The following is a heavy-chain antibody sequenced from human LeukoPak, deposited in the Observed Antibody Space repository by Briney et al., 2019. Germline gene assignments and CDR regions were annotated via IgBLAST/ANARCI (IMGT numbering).Heavy chain of an antibody. CDR3: ARVITIFGVVTHYYYMDV. V-gene: IGHV1-69*05. D-gene: IGHD3-3*01. CDR1: GYTFTGYY. J-gene: IGHJ6*03. CDR2: IIPIFGTA. Sequence: ASVKVSCKASGYTFTGYYMHWVRQAPGQGLEWMGGIIPIFGTANYAQKFQGRVTITTDESTSTAYMELSSLRSEDTAVYYCARVITIFGVVTHYYYMDVWGKGTTVTVSS.